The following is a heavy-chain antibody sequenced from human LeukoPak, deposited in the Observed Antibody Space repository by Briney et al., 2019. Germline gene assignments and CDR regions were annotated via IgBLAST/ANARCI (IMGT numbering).Heavy chain of an antibody. Sequence: SGPTLVNPTQTLTLTCTFSGFSLSTSGVGVGWIRQPPGKALEWLALIYWNDDKRYSPSLKSRLTITKDTSKNQVVLTMTNMDPVDTATYYCAHAHYDILTGYRPYKWFDPWGQGTLVTVSS. V-gene: IGHV2-5*01. D-gene: IGHD3-9*01. J-gene: IGHJ5*02. CDR3: AHAHYDILTGYRPYKWFDP. CDR1: GFSLSTSGVG. CDR2: IYWNDDK.